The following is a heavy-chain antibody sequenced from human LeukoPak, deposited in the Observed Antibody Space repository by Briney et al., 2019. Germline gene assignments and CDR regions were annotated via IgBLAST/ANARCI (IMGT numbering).Heavy chain of an antibody. Sequence: PGGSLRLSCAASGFTFSSYGMHWVRQAPGKGLEWVAFIRYDGSNKYYADSVKGRFTISRDNSKNTLYLQMNSLRAEDTAVYYCAKDLGYDYVWGSYRYSPYYCGMDVWGQGTTVTVSS. V-gene: IGHV3-30*02. CDR2: IRYDGSNK. CDR3: AKDLGYDYVWGSYRYSPYYCGMDV. CDR1: GFTFSSYG. D-gene: IGHD3-16*02. J-gene: IGHJ6*02.